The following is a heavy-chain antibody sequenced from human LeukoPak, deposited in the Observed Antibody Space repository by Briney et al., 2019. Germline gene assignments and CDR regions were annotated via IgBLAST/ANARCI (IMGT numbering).Heavy chain of an antibody. D-gene: IGHD2-15*01. J-gene: IGHJ3*02. CDR1: GFTFSSYG. Sequence: GSLRLSCAASGFTFSSYGMSWVRQAPGKGLEWIGSIFRTGSTYYSASLKSRVSISVDTSKNHIALKVTSVTAADTAVYYCARVGWPDAFDIWGQGTMVTVSS. CDR3: ARVGWPDAFDI. CDR2: IFRTGST. V-gene: IGHV4-38-2*01.